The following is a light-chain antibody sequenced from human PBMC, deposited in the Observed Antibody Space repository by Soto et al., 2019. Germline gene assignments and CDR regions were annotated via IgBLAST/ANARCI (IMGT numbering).Light chain of an antibody. CDR1: QSISHY. J-gene: IGKJ2*01. Sequence: DIQMTQSPSSLSASVGDRVTITCRASQSISHYLAWYQQKPGKAPKLLIYDASTLQGGITSRFSGSGSGTKLTLIISSLQPDEFATYYCQQYKSDSTFGQGTKVGIK. V-gene: IGKV1-5*01. CDR2: DAS. CDR3: QQYKSDST.